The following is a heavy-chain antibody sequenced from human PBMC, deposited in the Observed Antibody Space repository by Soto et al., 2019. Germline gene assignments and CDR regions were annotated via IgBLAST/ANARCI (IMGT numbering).Heavy chain of an antibody. CDR1: GGSISSGTYY. CDR2: IYHSGST. J-gene: IGHJ5*02. CDR3: ARDPLTSYDSSSYYYGRNWFDP. D-gene: IGHD3-22*01. Sequence: SETLSLTCTVSGGSISSGTYYWSWIRQHPGKGLEWIGYIYHSGSTYYRPSLQSRVSISVDTSKNQFSLNLTSVTAADTAVYYCARDPLTSYDSSSYYYGRNWFDPWGQGTLVTVSS. V-gene: IGHV4-31*03.